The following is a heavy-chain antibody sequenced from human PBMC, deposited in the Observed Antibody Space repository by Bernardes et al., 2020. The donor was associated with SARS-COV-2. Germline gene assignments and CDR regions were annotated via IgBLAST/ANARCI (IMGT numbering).Heavy chain of an antibody. D-gene: IGHD3-16*01. Sequence: GGSLRLSCAASGFTFSSYDMRWVRQAPGKGLEWASGISGSGGSTYYADSVKGRFTISRDNSKNTLYLQMSSLRAEDTAVYYCVKGLGWQQRDGMDVWGQGTTVTVSS. CDR2: ISGSGGST. CDR3: VKGLGWQQRDGMDV. CDR1: GFTFSSYD. V-gene: IGHV3-23*01. J-gene: IGHJ6*02.